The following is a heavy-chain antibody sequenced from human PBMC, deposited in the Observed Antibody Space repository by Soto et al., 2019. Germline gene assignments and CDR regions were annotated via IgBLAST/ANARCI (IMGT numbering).Heavy chain of an antibody. J-gene: IGHJ6*02. CDR1: GGSISSYY. V-gene: IGHV4-59*12. Sequence: SETLSLTCTVSGGSISSYYWSWIRQPPGKGLEWIGYIYHSGSTNYNPSLKSRVTISVDKSKNQFSLKLSSVTAADTAVYYCARQTDFDWLSNYYYYYYGMDVWGQGTTVTVSS. D-gene: IGHD3-9*01. CDR3: ARQTDFDWLSNYYYYYYGMDV. CDR2: IYHSGST.